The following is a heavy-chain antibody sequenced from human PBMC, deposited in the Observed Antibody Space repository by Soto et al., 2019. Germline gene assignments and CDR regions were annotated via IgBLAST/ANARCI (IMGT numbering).Heavy chain of an antibody. D-gene: IGHD1-20*01. CDR2: VFYTGFT. J-gene: IGHJ4*02. Sequence: SETLSLTCTVSGGSISSGGYYWSWIRQHPGKGPEWIGSVFYTGFTSYNPSLESRVSVSVDTSKNQFSLKVSGVSAADTAVYYCATSQKGYNWNYFDHWGQGALVTVSS. V-gene: IGHV4-39*01. CDR3: ATSQKGYNWNYFDH. CDR1: GGSISSGGYY.